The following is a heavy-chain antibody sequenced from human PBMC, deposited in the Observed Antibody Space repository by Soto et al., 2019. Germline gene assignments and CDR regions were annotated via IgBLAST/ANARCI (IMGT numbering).Heavy chain of an antibody. CDR1: GYTFTNYV. J-gene: IGHJ5*02. CDR2: INTNTGNP. Sequence: QVQLVQSGSELKKPGASVKVSCKASGYTFTNYVMNWVRQAPGQGLEWMGWINTNTGNPTYAQGFTGRFVFSLDTSVSTAFLQLSSLKAEDTAVYYCARGQQLVLLDNWFDPWGQGTLVTVSS. CDR3: ARGQQLVLLDNWFDP. D-gene: IGHD6-13*01. V-gene: IGHV7-4-1*02.